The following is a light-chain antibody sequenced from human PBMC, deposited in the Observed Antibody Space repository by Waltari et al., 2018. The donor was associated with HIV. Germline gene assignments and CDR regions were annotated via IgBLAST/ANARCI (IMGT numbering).Light chain of an antibody. CDR3: CSYAGSRGVV. V-gene: IGLV2-23*02. Sequence: QSALTQPASVSGSPGQSITISCTGTSSDVGSYNLVSCYQHHPHKAPQVVIYEVTKRPSGVSNRFSCPKVCNTASLTISGLQAEDESDYYCCSYAGSRGVVFGGGTKLTVL. J-gene: IGLJ2*01. CDR2: EVT. CDR1: SSDVGSYNL.